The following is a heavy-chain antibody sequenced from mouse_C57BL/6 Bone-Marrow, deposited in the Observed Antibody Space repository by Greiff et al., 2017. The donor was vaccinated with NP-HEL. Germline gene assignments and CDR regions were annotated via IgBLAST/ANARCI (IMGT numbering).Heavy chain of an antibody. Sequence: EVHLVESGGGLVQSGRSLRLSCATSGFTFSDFYMEWVRQAPGKGLEWIAASRNKANDYTTEYSASVKGRFIVSRDTSQSILYLQMNALRAEDTAIYYCARDGPYSYAMDYWGQGTSVTVSS. V-gene: IGHV7-1*01. CDR1: GFTFSDFY. CDR3: ARDGPYSYAMDY. CDR2: SRNKANDYTT. J-gene: IGHJ4*01.